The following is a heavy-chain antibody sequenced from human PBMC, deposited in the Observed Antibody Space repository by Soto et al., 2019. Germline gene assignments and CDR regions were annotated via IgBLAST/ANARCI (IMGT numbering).Heavy chain of an antibody. CDR3: ARDPGQDEAMDY. CDR1: GFTFSNFG. V-gene: IGHV3-33*01. CDR2: IWHDGKNK. Sequence: GGSLRLSCAASGFTFSNFGMHWVRQAPGKGLEWVAVIWHDGKNKYYVDSAEGRFTISRDNSKNTLYLQLNSLRAEDTAVYYCARDPGQDEAMDYWGQGTLVTVCS. J-gene: IGHJ4*02.